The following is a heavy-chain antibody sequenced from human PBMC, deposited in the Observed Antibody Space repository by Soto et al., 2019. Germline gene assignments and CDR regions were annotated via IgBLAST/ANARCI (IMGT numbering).Heavy chain of an antibody. V-gene: IGHV3-30-3*01. CDR2: ISYDGSNK. CDR1: GFTFSSYA. CDR3: ARAMVATGGYYYYYYGMDV. J-gene: IGHJ6*02. D-gene: IGHD2-21*02. Sequence: GGSLRLSCAASGFTFSSYAMHWVRQAPGKGLEWVAVISYDGSNKYYADSVKGRFTISRDNSKNTLYLQMNSLRAEDTAVYYCARAMVATGGYYYYYYGMDVWGQGTTVTVSS.